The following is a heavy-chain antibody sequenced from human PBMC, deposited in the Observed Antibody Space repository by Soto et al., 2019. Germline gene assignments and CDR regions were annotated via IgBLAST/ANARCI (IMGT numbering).Heavy chain of an antibody. V-gene: IGHV3-30-3*01. CDR1: GFTFSTYA. Sequence: QVQLVESGGGVVQPGRSLRLSCAASGFTFSTYAMHWVRQAPGKGLEWVTMISYDGSNKYYADSVKGRFTISRDNSKNTLYLQMNSLRAEDTAVYYCARDRGGYCYDMSFDFWGQGTLVTVSS. CDR2: ISYDGSNK. CDR3: ARDRGGYCYDMSFDF. J-gene: IGHJ4*02. D-gene: IGHD5-18*01.